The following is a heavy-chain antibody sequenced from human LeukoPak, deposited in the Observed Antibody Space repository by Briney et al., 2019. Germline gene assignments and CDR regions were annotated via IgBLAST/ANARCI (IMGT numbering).Heavy chain of an antibody. CDR3: ARGRSPGY. CDR1: GGSFSGYY. CDR2: INHSGST. D-gene: IGHD3-10*01. Sequence: PSETLSLTCAVYGGSFSGYYWNWIRQPPGKELEWIGDINHSGSTNYNPSLKSRVTISGDTSKNQLSLKLTSVTAADTAVYYCARGRSPGYWGQGTLVTVSS. V-gene: IGHV4-34*01. J-gene: IGHJ4*02.